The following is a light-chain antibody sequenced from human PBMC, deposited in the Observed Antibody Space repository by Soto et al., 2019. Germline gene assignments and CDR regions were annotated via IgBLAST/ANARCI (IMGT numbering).Light chain of an antibody. Sequence: EIGLTQSPGTLSLSPGEGATISCRASQSVTNNFLAWYQQKPGQAPRLLIYAASTRAAGVPDRFSGSGSGTEFTLTITRLEPEDFAVYYCQQYGRSPLLYTFGQGTKLGVK. CDR3: QQYGRSPLLYT. J-gene: IGKJ2*01. V-gene: IGKV3-20*01. CDR2: AAS. CDR1: QSVTNNF.